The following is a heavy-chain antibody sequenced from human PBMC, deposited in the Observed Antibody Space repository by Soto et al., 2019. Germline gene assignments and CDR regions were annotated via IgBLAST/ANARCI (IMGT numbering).Heavy chain of an antibody. Sequence: EVQLLESGGGLVQPGGSLRLSCAASGFTFSSYAMSWVRQAPGKGLEWVSAISGSGGSTYYADSVKGRFTISRDNSKNTLYLQMNSLRAEDTAVYYCAKKGASRVPGLNNWSDPWGQGTLVTVSS. CDR1: GFTFSSYA. CDR2: ISGSGGST. V-gene: IGHV3-23*01. J-gene: IGHJ5*02. D-gene: IGHD6-13*01. CDR3: AKKGASRVPGLNNWSDP.